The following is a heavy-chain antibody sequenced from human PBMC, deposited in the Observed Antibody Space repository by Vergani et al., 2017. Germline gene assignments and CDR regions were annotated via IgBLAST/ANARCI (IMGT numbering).Heavy chain of an antibody. CDR2: ISSSGSTI. V-gene: IGHV3-11*01. D-gene: IGHD1-20*01. Sequence: AYLVQSGGGLVTPGGSLRLSCAASGFTFSDYYMSWIRQAPGKGLEWVSYISSSGSTIYYADSVKGRFTISRDNAKNSLYLQMNSLRAEDTAVYYCARDESFPGTNNWSWFDPWGQGTLVTVSS. CDR3: ARDESFPGTNNWSWFDP. CDR1: GFTFSDYY. J-gene: IGHJ5*02.